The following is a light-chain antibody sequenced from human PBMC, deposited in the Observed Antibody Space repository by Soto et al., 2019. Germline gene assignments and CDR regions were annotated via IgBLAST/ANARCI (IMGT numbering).Light chain of an antibody. V-gene: IGLV3-21*04. CDR2: YDS. CDR3: QVWDSSSDHP. J-gene: IGLJ2*01. Sequence: SYELTQPPSVSVAPGKTARITCGGNNIGSKSVHWYQQKPGRAPVLVIYYDSDRPSGIPERFSGSNSGNTATLTISRVEAGDEADYYCQVWDSSSDHPFGGGTKVTVL. CDR1: NIGSKS.